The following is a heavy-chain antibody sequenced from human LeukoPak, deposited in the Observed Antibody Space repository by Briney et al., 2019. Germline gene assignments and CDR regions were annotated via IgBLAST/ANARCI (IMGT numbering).Heavy chain of an antibody. CDR3: ARITARITMIVVVPSHAFDI. CDR2: ISAYNGNT. V-gene: IGHV1-18*01. D-gene: IGHD3-22*01. CDR1: GYTFTSYG. J-gene: IGHJ3*02. Sequence: ASVMVSCKASGYTFTSYGISWVRQAPGQGLEWMGWISAYNGNTNYAQKLQGRVTMTTDTSTSTAYMELRSLRSDDTAVYYCARITARITMIVVVPSHAFDIWGQGTMVTVSS.